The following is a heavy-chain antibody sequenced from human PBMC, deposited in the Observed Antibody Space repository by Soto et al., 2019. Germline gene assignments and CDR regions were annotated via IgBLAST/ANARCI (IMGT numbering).Heavy chain of an antibody. CDR1: GGTFSNYA. V-gene: IGHV1-69*05. CDR3: ASRGVRDYDDTSGYG. J-gene: IGHJ1*01. CDR2: IIPIFGTT. Sequence: QVQLVQSGAEVKKPGSSVKVSCKASGGTFSNYAISWVRQAPGQGLEWMGDIIPIFGTTKNAQKFQGRVTXTXEXSSXTAYMELSSLRSEDTAVYYCASRGVRDYDDTSGYGWGQGTLVIVSS. D-gene: IGHD3-22*01.